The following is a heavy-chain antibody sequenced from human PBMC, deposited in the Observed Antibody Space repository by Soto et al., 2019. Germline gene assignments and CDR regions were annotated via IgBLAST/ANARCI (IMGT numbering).Heavy chain of an antibody. D-gene: IGHD1-1*01. Sequence: GGSLRLSCAVSGFTFSNYGMNWVRQAPGKGLEWVSSINGRGDTTYYADSVKGRFTISRDNSKSTLYVQMNGLRAEDTAVYYCAGALENPYFYYGLNVWGKGTTVTVSS. J-gene: IGHJ6*04. CDR1: GFTFSNYG. CDR2: INGRGDTT. CDR3: AGALENPYFYYGLNV. V-gene: IGHV3-23*01.